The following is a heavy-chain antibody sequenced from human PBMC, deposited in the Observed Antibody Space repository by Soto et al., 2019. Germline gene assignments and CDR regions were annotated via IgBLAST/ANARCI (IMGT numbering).Heavy chain of an antibody. Sequence: GGSLILCCAASGFTLTTYGMHWVRQAPGKGLEWVSSIGRRSDIYYADSVKGRFTISRDNAKNSVSLQMNSLRDEDTAVYYCAREETAWPLAYGLDVWGQGTTVTVSS. J-gene: IGHJ6*02. CDR2: IGRRSDI. D-gene: IGHD2-21*02. CDR3: AREETAWPLAYGLDV. CDR1: GFTLTTYG. V-gene: IGHV3-21*01.